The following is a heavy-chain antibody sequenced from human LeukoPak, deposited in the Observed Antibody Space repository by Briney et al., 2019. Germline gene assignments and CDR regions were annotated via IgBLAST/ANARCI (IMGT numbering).Heavy chain of an antibody. CDR2: INPNSGGT. D-gene: IGHD3-22*01. Sequence: GASVKVSCKASGYTFTGYYMHWVRQAPGQGLEWMGWINPNSGGTNYAQKFQGRVTMTRDTSISTAYMELSRLRSDDTAVYYCARSKGGITMIVVVNSAFDIWGQGTMVTVSS. CDR3: ARSKGGITMIVVVNSAFDI. V-gene: IGHV1-2*02. CDR1: GYTFTGYY. J-gene: IGHJ3*02.